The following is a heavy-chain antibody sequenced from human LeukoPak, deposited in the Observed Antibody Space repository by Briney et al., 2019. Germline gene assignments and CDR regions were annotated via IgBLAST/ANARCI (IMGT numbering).Heavy chain of an antibody. D-gene: IGHD3-22*01. J-gene: IGHJ5*02. CDR3: ARRIVGRGVDP. CDR2: IYYSGST. V-gene: IGHV4-39*01. Sequence: SETLSLTCTVSGGSISSSSYYWGWIRQPPGKGLEWIGSIYYSGSTYYNPSLKSRVTISVDTSKNQFSLKLSSATAADTAVYYCARRIVGRGVDPWGQGTLVTVSS. CDR1: GGSISSSSYY.